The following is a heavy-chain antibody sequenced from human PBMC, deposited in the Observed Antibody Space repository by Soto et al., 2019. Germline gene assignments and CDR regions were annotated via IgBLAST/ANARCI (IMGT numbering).Heavy chain of an antibody. D-gene: IGHD3-9*01. J-gene: IGHJ6*02. V-gene: IGHV4-39*01. CDR1: GGSISSSSYY. Sequence: SETLSLTCTVSGGSISSSSYYWGWIRHPPGKGLEWIGSIYYSGSTYYNPSLKSRVTISVDTSKNQFSLKLSSVTAADTAVYYCARHSPGSYDILTGYYTYGMDVWGQGTTVT. CDR2: IYYSGST. CDR3: ARHSPGSYDILTGYYTYGMDV.